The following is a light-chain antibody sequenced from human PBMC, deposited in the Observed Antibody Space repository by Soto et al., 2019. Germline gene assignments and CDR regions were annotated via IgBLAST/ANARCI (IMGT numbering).Light chain of an antibody. CDR2: GAS. Sequence: EVVLTQSPATLSVSPGAGATLSCRASQSVGSNLAWYQQKPGQTPRVLIYGASTRAIGIPARFSGSGFGPEFTLTISSLQSEDFVVYYCQEYSNWPLLSFGGGTKVEI. J-gene: IGKJ4*01. V-gene: IGKV3-15*01. CDR3: QEYSNWPLLS. CDR1: QSVGSN.